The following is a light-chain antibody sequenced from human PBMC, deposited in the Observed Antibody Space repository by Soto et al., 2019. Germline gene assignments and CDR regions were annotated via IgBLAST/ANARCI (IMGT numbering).Light chain of an antibody. V-gene: IGKV1-5*03. CDR3: QADNSYST. J-gene: IGKJ1*01. CDR1: QSISSW. CDR2: KAS. Sequence: DIQMTQSPSTLSASVGDRVTITCRASQSISSWLAWYQQKPGKAPNLLIFKASTLQSGVPSRFSRSGSGTEFTLANSSLQPDDCATTYCQADNSYSTFGQGTKVERK.